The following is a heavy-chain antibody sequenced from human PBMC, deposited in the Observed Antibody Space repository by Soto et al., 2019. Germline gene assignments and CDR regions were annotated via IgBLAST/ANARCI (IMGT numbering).Heavy chain of an antibody. J-gene: IGHJ6*02. Sequence: QVQLVQSGAEVKKPGSSVKVSCKASGGTFSNYAFSWVRQAPGQGLEWLGGIMPIFGRADYAQKFRGRVTITADDSTSAAHMERSSLRSEDTAVYYCASWLKEAGLGGNYYYGMDVWGQGTTVTVSS. D-gene: IGHD6-19*01. CDR3: ASWLKEAGLGGNYYYGMDV. V-gene: IGHV1-69*12. CDR2: IMPIFGRA. CDR1: GGTFSNYA.